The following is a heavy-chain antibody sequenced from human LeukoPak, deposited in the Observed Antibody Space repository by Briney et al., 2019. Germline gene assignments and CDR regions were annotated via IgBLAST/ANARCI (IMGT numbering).Heavy chain of an antibody. CDR1: GGSFSGYY. CDR3: ARARGDILTGYYYGY. CDR2: INHSGST. J-gene: IGHJ4*02. V-gene: IGHV4-34*01. D-gene: IGHD3-9*01. Sequence: PSETLSLTCAVYGGSFSGYYWSWIHQPPGKGLEWIGEINHSGSTNYNPSLKSRVTISVDTSKNQFSLKLSSVTAADTAVYYCARARGDILTGYYYGYWGQGTLVTVSS.